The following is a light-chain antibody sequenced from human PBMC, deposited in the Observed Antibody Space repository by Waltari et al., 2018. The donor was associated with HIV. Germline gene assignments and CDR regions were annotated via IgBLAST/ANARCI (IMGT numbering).Light chain of an antibody. V-gene: IGLV1-44*01. Sequence: QSVLTQPPSASGTPGQRVTISCSGSSSNIGSNTVSWYQQLPGRAPKVFIYRNDDRPSGVPDRFSGSKSGTSASLAISGLQSEDEADYYCATWDDNLNGWVFGGGTKVTVL. CDR3: ATWDDNLNGWV. J-gene: IGLJ3*02. CDR2: RND. CDR1: SSNIGSNT.